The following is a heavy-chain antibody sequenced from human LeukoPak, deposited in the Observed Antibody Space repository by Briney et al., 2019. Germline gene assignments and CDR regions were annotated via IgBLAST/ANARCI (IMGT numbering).Heavy chain of an antibody. CDR2: IIPIFGTG. CDR1: GGTFSSYA. V-gene: IGHV1-69*13. CDR3: ARDDPGYDSSGYSGG. Sequence: AASEKVSCKASGGTFSSYAISWVRQAPGQGLEWMGGIIPIFGTGNYAKKFQGRVTITAVESTSTAYMELSSLRSEDTAVYYCARDDPGYDSSGYSGGWGQGTLVTVSS. J-gene: IGHJ4*02. D-gene: IGHD3-22*01.